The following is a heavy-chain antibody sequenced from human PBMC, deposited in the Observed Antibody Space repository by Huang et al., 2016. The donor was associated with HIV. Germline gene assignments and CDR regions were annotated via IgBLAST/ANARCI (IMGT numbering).Heavy chain of an antibody. J-gene: IGHJ4*02. D-gene: IGHD3-16*01. Sequence: QVQLEHSGPAVRKPGSSVKVSCQASGGSFSDQIISWVRQAPGQRFEWMGGIIPLFRSPAYAHEVKGRVTMTADESTATIYMELNSLTSEDTAVYYCAMSLRYQYDSRSYWGRYFDYWGQGTLVTVSS. CDR2: IIPLFRSP. CDR3: AMSLRYQYDSRSYWGRYFDY. CDR1: GGSFSDQI. V-gene: IGHV1-69*01.